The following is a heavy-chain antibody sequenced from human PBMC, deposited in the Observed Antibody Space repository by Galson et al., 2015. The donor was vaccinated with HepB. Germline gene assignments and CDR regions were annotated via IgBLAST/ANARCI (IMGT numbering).Heavy chain of an antibody. CDR2: ISYDGSNK. CDR3: AKDHGGDYDHRNLVYYMDV. V-gene: IGHV3-30*18. D-gene: IGHD3-16*01. CDR1: GFTFSSYG. J-gene: IGHJ6*03. Sequence: SLRLSCAASGFTFSSYGMHWVRQAPGKGLEWVAVISYDGSNKYYADSVKGRFTISRDNSKNTLYLQMNSLRAEDTAVYYCAKDHGGDYDHRNLVYYMDVWGKGTTVTVSS.